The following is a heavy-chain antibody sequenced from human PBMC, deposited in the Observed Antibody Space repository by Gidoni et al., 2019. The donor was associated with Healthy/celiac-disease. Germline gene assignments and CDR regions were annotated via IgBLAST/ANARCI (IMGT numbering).Heavy chain of an antibody. Sequence: QVQLVQYGAEVKKPGASVKGSCTASGYTFPGSYMHWVGHAPGNGLEWMGWSHPNSGCTNYAQKFQGRVTMTRDQSIRTAYMELSRLSSDDTAVYYWAREGVRGYYDSSGYCRHWGQGPLVTVSS. V-gene: IGHV1-2*02. CDR1: GYTFPGSY. CDR3: AREGVRGYYDSSGYCRH. D-gene: IGHD3-22*01. CDR2: SHPNSGCT. J-gene: IGHJ1*01.